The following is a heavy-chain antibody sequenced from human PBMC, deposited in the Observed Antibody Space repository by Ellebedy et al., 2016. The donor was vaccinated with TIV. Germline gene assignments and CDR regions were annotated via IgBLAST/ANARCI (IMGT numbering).Heavy chain of an antibody. V-gene: IGHV4-4*08. CDR3: ARNGDYALKD. D-gene: IGHD4-17*01. CDR2: VSNSGTV. J-gene: IGHJ4*02. CDR1: GGSISSYY. Sequence: SETLSLTCTVSGGSISSYYWSWIRQPPGKGLEWIGCVSNSGTVNYNPSLKSRVTISVDTSQNQFSLKVSSVTAADTAVYYCARNGDYALKDWGQGNLVIVSS.